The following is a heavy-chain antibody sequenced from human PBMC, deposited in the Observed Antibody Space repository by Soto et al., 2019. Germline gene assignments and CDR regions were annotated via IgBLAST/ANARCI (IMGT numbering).Heavy chain of an antibody. CDR1: GFTFSSYA. V-gene: IGHV3-23*01. D-gene: IGHD5-18*01. Sequence: GGSLRLSCAASGFTFSSYAMSWVRQAPGKGLEWVSAISGGTGGTYYADSVKGRFTISRDNSKSMVYLQMNSLRAEDTAVYYCARGGKIQLWLWGQGTLVTVSS. J-gene: IGHJ4*02. CDR2: ISGGTGGT. CDR3: ARGGKIQLWL.